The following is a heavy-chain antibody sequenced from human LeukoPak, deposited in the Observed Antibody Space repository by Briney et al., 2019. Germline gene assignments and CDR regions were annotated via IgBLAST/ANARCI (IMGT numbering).Heavy chain of an antibody. CDR2: MNPNSGNT. J-gene: IGHJ4*02. Sequence: ASVKVSCKASGYTSTSYDINWVRQATGQGLEWIGWMNPNSGNTGYAQKFQGRVTMTRNTSISTAYMELSSLRSEDTAVYYCARTRKAAAGRKTSFDYWGQGTLVTVSS. CDR3: ARTRKAAAGRKTSFDY. D-gene: IGHD6-13*01. V-gene: IGHV1-8*01. CDR1: GYTSTSYD.